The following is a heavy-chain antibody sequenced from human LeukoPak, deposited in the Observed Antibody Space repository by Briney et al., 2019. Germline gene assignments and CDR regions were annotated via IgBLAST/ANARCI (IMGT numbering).Heavy chain of an antibody. CDR3: ARAKAASPRGHYYYYYMDV. D-gene: IGHD6-6*01. Sequence: ASVKVSCKASGYTFTSYDINWVRQATGQGLEWMGWMNPNSGNTGYAQKFQGRVTMTRNTSISTAYMELSSLRSEDTAVYYCARAKAASPRGHYYYYYMDVWGKGTTVTVSS. J-gene: IGHJ6*03. CDR2: MNPNSGNT. CDR1: GYTFTSYD. V-gene: IGHV1-8*01.